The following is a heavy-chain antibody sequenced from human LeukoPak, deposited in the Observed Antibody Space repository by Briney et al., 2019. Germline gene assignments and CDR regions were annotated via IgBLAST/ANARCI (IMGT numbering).Heavy chain of an antibody. J-gene: IGHJ4*02. D-gene: IGHD3-16*01. CDR3: ARHQITEKGVLSDGEKPLKYDY. V-gene: IGHV5-51*01. CDR1: GYSFPSYW. Sequence: GESLEISWKGSGYSFPSYWIAWVRQMPGKGLDWMGIIYPGDFNTRYSPSFQGQVTTPADKSINTAYLQWSSLKASDTTMYFCARHQITEKGVLSDGEKPLKYDYWGQGTLVTVSS. CDR2: IYPGDFNT.